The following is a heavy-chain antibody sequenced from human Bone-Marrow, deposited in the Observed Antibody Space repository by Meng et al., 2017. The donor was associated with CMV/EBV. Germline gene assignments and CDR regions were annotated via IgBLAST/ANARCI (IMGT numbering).Heavy chain of an antibody. J-gene: IGHJ4*02. CDR3: ARQGYSEAWSFLDY. V-gene: IGHV4-31*03. Sequence: SETLSLTCTVSGGSISSGGYYWSWIRQHPGKGLEWIGYIYYSGSTYYNPSLKSRVTISVDTSKNQFSLKLSSVTAADTAVYYCARQGYSEAWSFLDYWGQGTLVTVSS. CDR1: GGSISSGGYY. CDR2: IYYSGST. D-gene: IGHD2-21*01.